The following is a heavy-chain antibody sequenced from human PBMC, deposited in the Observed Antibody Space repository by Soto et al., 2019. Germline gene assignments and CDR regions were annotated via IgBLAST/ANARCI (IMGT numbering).Heavy chain of an antibody. D-gene: IGHD3-3*01. J-gene: IGHJ6*02. CDR1: RASMNSYY. CDR2: IYYSVST. Sequence: SLACTVCRASMNSYYWSWIGQPPGKGLEWIGYIYYSVSTNYNPSLKSRVTISVDTSKNQFSLKLSSVTAADTAVYYCARHSGADFWSGYTDVWGQGTTVTGSS. CDR3: ARHSGADFWSGYTDV. V-gene: IGHV4-59*01.